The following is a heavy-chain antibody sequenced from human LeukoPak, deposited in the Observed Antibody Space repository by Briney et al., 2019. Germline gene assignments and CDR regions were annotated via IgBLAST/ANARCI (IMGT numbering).Heavy chain of an antibody. J-gene: IGHJ5*02. Sequence: SETLSLTCTVSGGSISSSSYYWGWIRQPPGKGLERIGEINHSGSTNYNPSLKSRVTISVDTSKNQFSLKLSSVTAADTAVYYYARGPLYSSGKWFDPWGQGTLVTVSS. CDR2: INHSGST. V-gene: IGHV4-39*07. CDR3: ARGPLYSSGKWFDP. D-gene: IGHD6-19*01. CDR1: GGSISSSSYY.